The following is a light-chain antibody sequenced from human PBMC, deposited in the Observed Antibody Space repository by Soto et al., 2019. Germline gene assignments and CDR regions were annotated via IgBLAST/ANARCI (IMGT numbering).Light chain of an antibody. J-gene: IGLJ1*01. CDR2: GVT. CDR3: FSHRSGDSHV. CDR1: SSDVGGYNY. Sequence: QSVLTQPASVSGSPGQSITISCTGTSSDVGGYNYVSWYQQYPGKAPKRMIYGVTNRPSGVSNRFSGSKTGNTASLTISGLQAEDEAYYYCFSHRSGDSHVFGTGTKSPS. V-gene: IGLV2-14*01.